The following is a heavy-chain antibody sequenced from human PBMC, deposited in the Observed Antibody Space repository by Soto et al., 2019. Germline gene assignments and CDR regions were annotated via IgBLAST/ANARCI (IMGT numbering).Heavy chain of an antibody. V-gene: IGHV1-69*01. CDR1: GGTFSSYA. D-gene: IGHD4-17*01. CDR2: IIPIFGTA. J-gene: IGHJ6*02. CDR3: ARKGDDYAYYYYGMDV. Sequence: VKVSCKASGGTFSSYAISWVRQAPGQGLEWMGGIIPIFGTANYAQKFQGRVTITADESTSTAYMELSSLRSEDTAVYYCARKGDDYAYYYYGMDVWGQGTTVTVSS.